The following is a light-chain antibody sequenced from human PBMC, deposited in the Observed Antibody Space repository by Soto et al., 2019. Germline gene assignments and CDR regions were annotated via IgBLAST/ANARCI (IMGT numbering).Light chain of an antibody. J-gene: IGKJ1*01. CDR3: LQFNSFLPG. CDR2: DVS. Sequence: AIPLTQSPSSLSASVGDRITITCRASQGISSALAWFQQKPGKAPKLLIYDVSSLESGVPSRFSGSGSETDFTLTISSLQPEDFATYYCLQFNSFLPGFGQGTKVEI. V-gene: IGKV1-13*02. CDR1: QGISSA.